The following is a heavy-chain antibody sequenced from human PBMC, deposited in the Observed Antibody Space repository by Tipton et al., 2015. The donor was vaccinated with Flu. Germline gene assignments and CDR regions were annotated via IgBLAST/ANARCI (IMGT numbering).Heavy chain of an antibody. CDR1: GVSSSRHY. D-gene: IGHD3-10*01. CDR3: ARDLGSGCFDC. Sequence: GLVKPSETLSLTCNVFGVSSSRHYWDWIRQSPGKGPEWIAYIYHSGKTKYNPSLKSRVAISLDTAKNQVSLKLNYVTAADTAIYYCARDLGSGCFDCWGPGIQVTVSS. J-gene: IGHJ4*02. CDR2: IYHSGKT. V-gene: IGHV4-59*11.